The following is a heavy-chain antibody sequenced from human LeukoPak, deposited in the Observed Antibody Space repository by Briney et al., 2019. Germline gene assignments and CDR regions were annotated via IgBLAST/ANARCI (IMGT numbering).Heavy chain of an antibody. J-gene: IGHJ4*02. CDR3: AKNPMVRGSTYDY. V-gene: IGHV3-23*01. D-gene: IGHD3-10*01. CDR1: GFTFSIYA. Sequence: GASLRLSCAASGFTFSIYAMTWVRQAPGKGLEWVSAISGRGTTYYADSVKGRFTVSRDNSKNTLYLQMNSLRAEDTAVYYCAKNPMVRGSTYDYWGQGNLFTVSS. CDR2: ISGRGTT.